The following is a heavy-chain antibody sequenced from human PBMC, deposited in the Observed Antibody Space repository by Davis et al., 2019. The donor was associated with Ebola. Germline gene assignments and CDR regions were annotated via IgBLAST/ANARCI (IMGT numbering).Heavy chain of an antibody. D-gene: IGHD5-12*01. J-gene: IGHJ4*02. CDR3: AREGDLVATLPFDN. CDR1: RFAFSSFA. Sequence: GESLKISCAASRFAFSSFALTWVRQAPGKGLEWVSTISGSGTSAYYADSVKGRFTISRDNSKNTLDLQMNSLRAEATAVYYCAREGDLVATLPFDNWGRGILVSVSS. CDR2: ISGSGTSA. V-gene: IGHV3-23*01.